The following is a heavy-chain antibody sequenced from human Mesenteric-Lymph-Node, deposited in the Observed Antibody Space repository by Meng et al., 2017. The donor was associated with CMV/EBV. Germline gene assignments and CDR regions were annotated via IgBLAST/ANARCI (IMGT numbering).Heavy chain of an antibody. V-gene: IGHV3-74*01. D-gene: IGHD6-13*01. CDR2: INIDGRTT. CDR1: GFTFSDYW. Sequence: GESLKISCAASGFTFSDYWMNWVRQAPGKGLVWVSRINIDGRTTNYADSVKGRFTISRDNAKNTVYLQMNSLGVEDTAVYYCAPSWGGSSWYYDYWGQGTLVTVSS. CDR3: APSWGGSSWYYDY. J-gene: IGHJ4*02.